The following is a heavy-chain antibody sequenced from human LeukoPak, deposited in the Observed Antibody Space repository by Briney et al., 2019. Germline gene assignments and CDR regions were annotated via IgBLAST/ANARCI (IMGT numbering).Heavy chain of an antibody. J-gene: IGHJ4*02. V-gene: IGHV3-23*01. Sequence: GGSLRLSCAASGFTFSSCAMSWVRQAPGKGLKWVSGISGSGASTYYADSVRGRFTISRDNSKNTLYLQMNSLRAEDTAVYYCAKAYYDSSGYYSSDYWGQGTLVTVSS. CDR2: ISGSGAST. CDR3: AKAYYDSSGYYSSDY. CDR1: GFTFSSCA. D-gene: IGHD3-22*01.